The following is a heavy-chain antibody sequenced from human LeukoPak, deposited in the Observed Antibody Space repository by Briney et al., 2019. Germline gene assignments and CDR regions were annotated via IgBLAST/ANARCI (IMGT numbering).Heavy chain of an antibody. CDR2: IYYSGST. D-gene: IGHD1-1*01. Sequence: SDTLSLTCTVSGGSISSSSYYWGWIRQPPGKGLEWIGSIYYSGSTYYNPSLKSRVTISVDTSKNQFSLKLSSVTAADTAVYYCARHLYKFPYYWGQGTLVTVSS. J-gene: IGHJ4*02. V-gene: IGHV4-39*01. CDR1: GGSISSSSYY. CDR3: ARHLYKFPYY.